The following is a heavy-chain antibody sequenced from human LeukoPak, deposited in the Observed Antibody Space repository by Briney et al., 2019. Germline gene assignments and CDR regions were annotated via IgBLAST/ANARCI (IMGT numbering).Heavy chain of an antibody. CDR2: INPSGGST. Sequence: ASGKVSCTASGYTFTSYYMHWVRQAPGQGLEWRGIINPSGGSTSYAQKFQGRVTMTSDTSKSTVYMELSSLRSEDTAVYYCARDRRAAAAPVYGMDVWGQGTTVTVSS. CDR3: ARDRRAAAAPVYGMDV. D-gene: IGHD6-13*01. J-gene: IGHJ6*02. CDR1: GYTFTSYY. V-gene: IGHV1-46*01.